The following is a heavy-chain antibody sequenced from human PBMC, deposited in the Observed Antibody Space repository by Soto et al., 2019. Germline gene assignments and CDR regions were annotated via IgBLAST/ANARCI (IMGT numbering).Heavy chain of an antibody. Sequence: GGSLRLSCAASGFTFDGYTMHWVRQAPGKGLEWVSLISWDGGFTYYADSVEGRFTVSRDNSKDSLYLQMNSLRTEDTALYYCAKDSGTVTPPYYYHYGMDVWGQGTTVTVSS. J-gene: IGHJ6*02. CDR1: GFTFDGYT. CDR3: AKDSGTVTPPYYYHYGMDV. V-gene: IGHV3-43*01. D-gene: IGHD4-4*01. CDR2: ISWDGGFT.